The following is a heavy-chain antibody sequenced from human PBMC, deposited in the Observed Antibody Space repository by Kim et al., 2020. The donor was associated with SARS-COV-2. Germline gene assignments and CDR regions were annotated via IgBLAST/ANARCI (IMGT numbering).Heavy chain of an antibody. V-gene: IGHV4-34*01. J-gene: IGHJ4*02. CDR3: AGRSSGWYVEFDY. D-gene: IGHD6-19*01. Sequence: SETLSLTCAVYGGSFSGYYWSWIRQPPGKGLEWIGEINHSGSTNYNPSLKSRVTISVDTSKNQFSLKLSSVTAADTAVYYCAGRSSGWYVEFDYWGQGTLVTVSS. CDR2: INHSGST. CDR1: GGSFSGYY.